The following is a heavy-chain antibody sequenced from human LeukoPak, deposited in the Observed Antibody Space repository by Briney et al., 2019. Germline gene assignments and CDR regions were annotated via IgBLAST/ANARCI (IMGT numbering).Heavy chain of an antibody. Sequence: ASVKVSCKVSVYIFTGSYMHWVRQAPGQGLEGMGWINPNTCGTNCAQKFQDRVTMNRDTSISTAYMELSRLRSDATAVYYCARDYGAASDSFDVWGQGTMVTVSS. CDR3: ARDYGAASDSFDV. CDR2: INPNTCGT. D-gene: IGHD4-17*01. J-gene: IGHJ3*01. V-gene: IGHV1-2*02. CDR1: VYIFTGSY.